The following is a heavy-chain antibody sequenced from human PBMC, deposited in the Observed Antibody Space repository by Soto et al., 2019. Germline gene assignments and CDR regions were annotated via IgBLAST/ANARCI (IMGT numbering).Heavy chain of an antibody. V-gene: IGHV3-30*18. D-gene: IGHD2-21*02. J-gene: IGHJ4*02. Sequence: GGSLRLSCAASGYTFSSYGMHWVRQAPGKGLEWVAVISYDGSNKYYADSVKGRFTISRDNSKNTLYLQMNSLRAEDTAVYYCAKDLFAYCGGDCYFDYWGQGTLVTVSS. CDR1: GYTFSSYG. CDR2: ISYDGSNK. CDR3: AKDLFAYCGGDCYFDY.